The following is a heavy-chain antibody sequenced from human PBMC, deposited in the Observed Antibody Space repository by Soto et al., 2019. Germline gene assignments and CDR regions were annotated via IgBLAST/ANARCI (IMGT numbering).Heavy chain of an antibody. CDR3: AREGPDSSGYLNAFDI. Sequence: GGSLRLSCAASGFTFSSYAMHWVRQAPGKGLGWVAVISYDGSNKYYADSVKGRFTISRDNSKNTLYLQMNSLRAEDTAVYYCAREGPDSSGYLNAFDIWGQGTMVTVSS. V-gene: IGHV3-30-3*01. J-gene: IGHJ3*02. CDR2: ISYDGSNK. D-gene: IGHD3-22*01. CDR1: GFTFSSYA.